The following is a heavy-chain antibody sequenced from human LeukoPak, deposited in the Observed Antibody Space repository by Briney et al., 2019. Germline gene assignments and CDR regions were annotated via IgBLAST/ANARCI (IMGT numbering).Heavy chain of an antibody. Sequence: GGSLRLSCAASGFTFSSYAINWVRQAPGKGLEWVSSISSSGSYIYYADSVRGRFTISRDNAKNSLYLQMNSLSAEDTAVYYCARDYDRSGYSDSWGQGTLVTVSS. J-gene: IGHJ4*02. CDR3: ARDYDRSGYSDS. CDR2: ISSSGSYI. V-gene: IGHV3-21*01. CDR1: GFTFSSYA. D-gene: IGHD3-22*01.